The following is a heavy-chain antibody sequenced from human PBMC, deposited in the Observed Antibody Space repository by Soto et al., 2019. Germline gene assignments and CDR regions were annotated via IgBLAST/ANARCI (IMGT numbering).Heavy chain of an antibody. CDR3: AHGEYSSDGWCFLDY. V-gene: IGHV2-5*02. Sequence: QITLKEAGPTLVKPTQTLTLTCTLSGFSLNASGVRVGWIRQPPGKALEWLALIYWDDGKRYSPSLKNRLTVTKDILKNQVVLTMTNMDPADTGTYYCAHGEYSSDGWCFLDYWEQGTLVTVSS. CDR2: IYWDDGK. CDR1: GFSLNASGVR. D-gene: IGHD5-18*01. J-gene: IGHJ4*02.